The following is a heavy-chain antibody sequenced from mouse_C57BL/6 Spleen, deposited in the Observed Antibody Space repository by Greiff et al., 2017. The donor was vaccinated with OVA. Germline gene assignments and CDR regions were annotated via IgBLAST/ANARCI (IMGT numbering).Heavy chain of an antibody. CDR3: SREAQLRPYYFDY. D-gene: IGHD3-2*02. Sequence: EVQGVESGGGLVKPGGSLKLSCAASGFTFSDYGMHWVRQAPGKGLEWVAYISIGSSTIYYADTVKGRFTISRDNAKNTLFLQMTSLRSEDTAMYYCSREAQLRPYYFDYWGQGTTLTVSS. J-gene: IGHJ2*01. CDR2: ISIGSSTI. V-gene: IGHV5-17*01. CDR1: GFTFSDYG.